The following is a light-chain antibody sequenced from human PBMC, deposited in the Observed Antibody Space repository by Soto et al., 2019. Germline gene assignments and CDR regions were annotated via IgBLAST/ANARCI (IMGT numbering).Light chain of an antibody. Sequence: QTVVTQEPSFSVSXXXTXXXTCGLSSGSVSTSYYPSWYQQTPGQAPRTLIYSTNTRSSGVPDRFSGSILGNKAALTITGAQADDESDYYCVLYMGSGPWVFGGGTKLTVL. CDR1: SGSVSTSYY. V-gene: IGLV8-61*01. CDR3: VLYMGSGPWV. CDR2: STN. J-gene: IGLJ3*02.